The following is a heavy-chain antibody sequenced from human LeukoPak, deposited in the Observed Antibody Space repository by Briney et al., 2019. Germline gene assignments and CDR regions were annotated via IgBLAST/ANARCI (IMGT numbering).Heavy chain of an antibody. V-gene: IGHV1-2*04. D-gene: IGHD6-13*01. CDR1: GYIFTDYY. J-gene: IGHJ6*02. Sequence: ASVKVSCKASGYIFTDYYMHWVRQAPGQGLERMGWISPNSGGTNYAQKFQGWVTMTRDTSISTAYMELSRLRSDDTAVYYCARGGIAAAGGYYYGMDVWGQGTTVTVSS. CDR2: ISPNSGGT. CDR3: ARGGIAAAGGYYYGMDV.